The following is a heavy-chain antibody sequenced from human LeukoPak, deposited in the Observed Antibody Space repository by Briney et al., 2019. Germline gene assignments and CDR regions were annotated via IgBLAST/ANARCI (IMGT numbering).Heavy chain of an antibody. Sequence: GGSLRLSCAASGFTFSSYSISWVRQAPGKGLEWVSSISSTTSYIYYADSVKGRFTISRDNAKNSLYLQMNSLRAEDTAVYYCARPTSPLELHFYYYMDVWGKGTTVTVSS. CDR2: ISSTTSYI. V-gene: IGHV3-21*01. J-gene: IGHJ6*03. D-gene: IGHD1-7*01. CDR3: ARPTSPLELHFYYYMDV. CDR1: GFTFSSYS.